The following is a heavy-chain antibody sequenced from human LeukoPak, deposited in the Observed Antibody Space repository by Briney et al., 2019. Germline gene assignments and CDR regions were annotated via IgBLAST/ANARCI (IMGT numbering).Heavy chain of an antibody. D-gene: IGHD3-16*02. CDR1: GYTFTSYG. CDR2: INPNSGGT. V-gene: IGHV1-2*02. CDR3: ARDLGYDYVWGSYRGYYYYMNV. Sequence: ASVKVSCKASGYTFTSYGISWVRQAPGQGLEWMGWINPNSGGTNYAQKFQGRVTMTRDTSISTAYMELSRLRSDDTAVYYCARDLGYDYVWGSYRGYYYYMNVWGKGTTVTVSS. J-gene: IGHJ6*03.